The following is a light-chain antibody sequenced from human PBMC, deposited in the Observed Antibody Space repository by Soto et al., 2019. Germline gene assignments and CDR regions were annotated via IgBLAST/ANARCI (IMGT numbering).Light chain of an antibody. J-gene: IGLJ3*02. Sequence: QSALTQPPSASGSPGQSVTISCTGTSSDVGAYKYVSWYQQYQGKAPKLMIYEVTKRPSGVPDRFSGSKSGNTASLTVSGLQAEDEADYYCTSYVGNDIWVFGGGHKVTVL. CDR3: TSYVGNDIWV. CDR1: SSDVGAYKY. CDR2: EVT. V-gene: IGLV2-8*01.